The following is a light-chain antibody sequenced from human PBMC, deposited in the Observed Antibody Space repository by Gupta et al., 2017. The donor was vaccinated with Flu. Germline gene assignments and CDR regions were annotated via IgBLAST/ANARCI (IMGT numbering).Light chain of an antibody. CDR2: EVS. CDR1: SSDVGGYNY. V-gene: IGLV2-14*01. CDR3: SSYTSSSVWV. J-gene: IGLJ3*02. Sequence: QSALTQPASVSGSPGQSITISCTGTSSDVGGYNYVSWYQQHPGNAPKLMFYEVSNRPSGVSNRFSGSKSGNTASLTISGRQAEDAADYYCSSYTSSSVWVFGGGTKLTVL.